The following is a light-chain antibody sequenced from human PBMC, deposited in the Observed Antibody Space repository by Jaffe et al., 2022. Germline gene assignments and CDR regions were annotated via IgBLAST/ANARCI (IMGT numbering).Light chain of an antibody. CDR2: RND. Sequence: QSVVSQPPSASGTPGQRVTISCSGTSSNIDNNYVSWYQQLPGTAPKLLIHRNDQRPSGVPDRFSGSKSGASASLAISGLRSEDEADYYCAAWDDSVSGWVFGGGTKLTVL. CDR3: AAWDDSVSGWV. V-gene: IGLV1-47*01. J-gene: IGLJ3*02. CDR1: SSNIDNNY.